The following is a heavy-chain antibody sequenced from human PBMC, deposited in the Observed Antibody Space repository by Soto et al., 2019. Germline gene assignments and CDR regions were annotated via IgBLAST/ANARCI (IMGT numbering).Heavy chain of an antibody. CDR2: ILPLFGTA. CDR1: GVTFTNYG. D-gene: IGHD5-18*01. J-gene: IGHJ6*02. V-gene: IGHV1-69*01. CDR3: ARGTAMVTYTQDDFYYGMDA. Sequence: QVQLEQSGAEVKKPGSSVKVSCKASGVTFTNYGFTWVRRAPGQGLEWMGGILPLFGTANYAQNFQGRLTITADESTSTAYMELRSLRYEDTAVYYCARGTAMVTYTQDDFYYGMDAWGLGPTVTVSS.